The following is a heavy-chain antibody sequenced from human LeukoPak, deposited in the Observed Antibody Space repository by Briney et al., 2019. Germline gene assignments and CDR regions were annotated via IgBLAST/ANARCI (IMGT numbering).Heavy chain of an antibody. V-gene: IGHV1-46*01. Sequence: ASVKVSCKASGYTFTTYYIHWVRQAPGQGLEWMGVINPSGGTTSYGQKFQGRVTMTRDTSTSSVYMELSSLRSEDTAVYYCVRDVAAAGTLWEDWGQGTLVTVSS. CDR2: INPSGGTT. D-gene: IGHD6-13*01. J-gene: IGHJ4*02. CDR1: GYTFTTYY. CDR3: VRDVAAAGTLWED.